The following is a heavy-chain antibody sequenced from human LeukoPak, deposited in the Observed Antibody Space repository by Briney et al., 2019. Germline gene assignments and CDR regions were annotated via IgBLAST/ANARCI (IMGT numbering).Heavy chain of an antibody. J-gene: IGHJ3*02. Sequence: GASVKVSCKASGFTFTPYYIHWVRQAPGQGLEWMGYINPNTGGTFYAPNFQGRVTGTRDTSISTAYMDLNRLTSDDTAVYYCATYYDSGVHAFHIWGQGTMVTVSS. D-gene: IGHD3-22*01. CDR3: ATYYDSGVHAFHI. V-gene: IGHV1-2*02. CDR2: INPNTGGT. CDR1: GFTFTPYY.